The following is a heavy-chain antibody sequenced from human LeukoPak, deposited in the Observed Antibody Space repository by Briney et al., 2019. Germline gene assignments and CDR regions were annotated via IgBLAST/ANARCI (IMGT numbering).Heavy chain of an antibody. V-gene: IGHV4-30-2*01. CDR3: ARGCSSGSCYTFDP. J-gene: IGHJ5*02. CDR2: IYHSGST. CDR1: GGSISSGGYS. Sequence: PSQTLSLTCAVSGGSISSGGYSWSWIRQPPGKGLEWIGYIYHSGSTYYNPSLKSRVTISVDRSKNQFSLKLSSVTAADTAVYYCARGCSSGSCYTFDPWGQGTLVTVSS. D-gene: IGHD2-15*01.